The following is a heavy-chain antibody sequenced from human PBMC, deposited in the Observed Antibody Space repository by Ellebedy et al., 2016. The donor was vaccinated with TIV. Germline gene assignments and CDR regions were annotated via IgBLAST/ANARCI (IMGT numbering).Heavy chain of an antibody. CDR1: GFSFSTYA. Sequence: GGSLRLXCAASGFSFSTYAMNWVRQAPGKGLQWISYISADGTTISYADSVRGRFTISRDNAKNSLYLEMSSLRDDDTAMYYCTRWGSTGWADYWGQGTLVTVSS. CDR2: ISADGTTI. J-gene: IGHJ4*02. D-gene: IGHD6-19*01. CDR3: TRWGSTGWADY. V-gene: IGHV3-48*02.